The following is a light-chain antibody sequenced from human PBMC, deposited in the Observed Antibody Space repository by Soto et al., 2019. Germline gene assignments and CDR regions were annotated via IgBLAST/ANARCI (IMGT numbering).Light chain of an antibody. V-gene: IGKV3-20*01. CDR3: QQYGSSHLFA. J-gene: IGKJ3*01. Sequence: EIVVTQSPGPMSLSPGERATLSCRASQSVSSNYLAWYQQKRGQAPRLLIYGASSSATGIPDSFSGSGAGTDVSLTISSLEPEDFAVYYCQQYGSSHLFAFGPGTEVDLK. CDR1: QSVSSNY. CDR2: GAS.